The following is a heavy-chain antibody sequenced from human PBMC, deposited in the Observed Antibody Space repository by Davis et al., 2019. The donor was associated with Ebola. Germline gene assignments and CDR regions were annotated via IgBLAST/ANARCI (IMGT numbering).Heavy chain of an antibody. D-gene: IGHD3-16*01. Sequence: ASVKVSCKASGYTFTNYGITWVRQAPGQGLEWMGWIYPYNGNTHYAQKLQGRVSMTADTSTSTAYVELRSLRSDDTAVYYCARDPWGMEKDSWGQGTLVTISS. CDR3: ARDPWGMEKDS. J-gene: IGHJ4*02. CDR2: IYPYNGNT. CDR1: GYTFTNYG. V-gene: IGHV1-18*04.